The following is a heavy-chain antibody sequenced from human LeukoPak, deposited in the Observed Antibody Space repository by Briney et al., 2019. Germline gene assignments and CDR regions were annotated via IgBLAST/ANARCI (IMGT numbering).Heavy chain of an antibody. D-gene: IGHD6-13*01. J-gene: IGHJ3*02. CDR1: GDIVSSNIAA. V-gene: IGHV6-1*01. CDR2: TYYRSKWYN. CDR3: AREIAGTCAFDI. Sequence: SQTLSLTCAISGDIVSSNIAAWNWIRQSPSRGLEWLGRTYYRSKWYNDYVVSVRSRIIISPDTSKNQFSLQLNSVAPEDTAVYYCAREIAGTCAFDIWGQGTVVTVSS.